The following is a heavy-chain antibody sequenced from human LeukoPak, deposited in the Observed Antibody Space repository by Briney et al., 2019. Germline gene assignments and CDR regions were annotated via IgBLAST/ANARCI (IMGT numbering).Heavy chain of an antibody. J-gene: IGHJ4*02. CDR1: GFSFNKYW. V-gene: IGHV3-74*01. CDR2: INIDDTSI. CDR3: AGIGATATHIDY. Sequence: AAGSLRLSCAASGFSFNKYWMHWDRQPPGKGMGWVSRINIDDTSISYADSVKGRFTISRDNAKKTLYLQMNSLRAEDTAVYYCAGIGATATHIDYWGQGTLVTVSS. D-gene: IGHD6-13*01.